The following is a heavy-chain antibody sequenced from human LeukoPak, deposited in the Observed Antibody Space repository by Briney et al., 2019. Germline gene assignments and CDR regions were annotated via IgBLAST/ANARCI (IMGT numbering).Heavy chain of an antibody. D-gene: IGHD6-19*01. CDR2: INPSGGST. CDR1: GYTFTSYY. CDR3: ARVMSVAGTGWFDP. V-gene: IGHV1-46*01. Sequence: ASVKVSCKASGYTFTSYYMHWGRQAPGQGLEWRGIINPSGGSTSYEQKFQGRVTMTRDTSTSTVYMELSSLRSEDTAVYYCARVMSVAGTGWFDPWGQGTLVTVSS. J-gene: IGHJ5*02.